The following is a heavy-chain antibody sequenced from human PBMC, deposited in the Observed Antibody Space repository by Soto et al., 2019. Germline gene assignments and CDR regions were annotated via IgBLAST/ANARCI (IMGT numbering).Heavy chain of an antibody. CDR3: ARGRYGDY. V-gene: IGHV1-18*01. CDR1: GYDFTTYG. J-gene: IGHJ4*02. CDR2: ISAHNGNT. D-gene: IGHD1-1*01. Sequence: QVHLVQSGAEVKNPGASVKVSCKGSGYDFTTYGITWVRQAPGQGLEWMAWISAHNGNTNYAPNLQGRVTVTRDTSTSKAYIELRSMRSDDTDVYYCARGRYGDYWGQGALVTVSS.